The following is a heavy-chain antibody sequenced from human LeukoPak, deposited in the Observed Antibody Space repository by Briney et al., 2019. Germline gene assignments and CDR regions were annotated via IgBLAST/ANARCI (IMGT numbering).Heavy chain of an antibody. CDR3: ARHAKTIFGVVTGWYFDL. CDR2: IYHSGST. V-gene: IGHV4-61*01. Sequence: SETLSLTCTVSGGSVSSGSYSWSWIRQPPGKGLEWIGYIYHSGSTNYNPSLKSRVTISLDTSKNQFSLKLSSVTAADTAVYYCARHAKTIFGVVTGWYFDLWGRGTLVTVSS. CDR1: GGSVSSGSYS. J-gene: IGHJ2*01. D-gene: IGHD3-3*01.